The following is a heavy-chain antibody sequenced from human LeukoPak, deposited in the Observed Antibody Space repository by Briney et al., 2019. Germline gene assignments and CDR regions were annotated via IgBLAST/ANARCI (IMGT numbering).Heavy chain of an antibody. CDR1: VGTFSSYT. Sequence: ASVKVSCKASVGTFSSYTISWVRQAPGQGLEWMGRIIPILGIANYAQKFKGRVTITADKSTSTAYMELSSLRSEDTAVYYCARGAGSKYQLPPFDYWGQGTLVTVSS. CDR3: ARGAGSKYQLPPFDY. D-gene: IGHD2-2*01. J-gene: IGHJ4*02. V-gene: IGHV1-69*02. CDR2: IIPILGIA.